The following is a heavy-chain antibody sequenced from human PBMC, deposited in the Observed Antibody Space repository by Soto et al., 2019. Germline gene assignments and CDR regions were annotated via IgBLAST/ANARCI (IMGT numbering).Heavy chain of an antibody. Sequence: PSETLSLTCTVSGGSISSYYWSWIRQPPGKGLEWIGYIYYSGSTDYNPSLKSRVTISVDTSKNQFSLKLSSVTAADTAVYYCARHVGYYGSGSYYRKDAFDIRGQGTMVT. D-gene: IGHD3-10*01. CDR2: IYYSGST. CDR1: GGSISSYY. V-gene: IGHV4-59*08. CDR3: ARHVGYYGSGSYYRKDAFDI. J-gene: IGHJ3*02.